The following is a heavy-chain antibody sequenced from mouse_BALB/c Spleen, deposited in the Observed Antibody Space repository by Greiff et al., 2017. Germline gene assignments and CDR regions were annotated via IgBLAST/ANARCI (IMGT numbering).Heavy chain of an antibody. CDR1: GYTFTSYW. CDR3: TRPYYYGSSYLYYFDY. V-gene: IGHV1-5*01. D-gene: IGHD1-1*01. J-gene: IGHJ2*01. Sequence: VQLKESGTVLARPGASVKMSCKASGYTFTSYWMHWVKQRPGQGLEWIGAIYPGNSDTSYNQKFKGKAKLTAVTSTSTAYMELSSLTNEDSAVYYCTRPYYYGSSYLYYFDYWGQGTTLTVSS. CDR2: IYPGNSDT.